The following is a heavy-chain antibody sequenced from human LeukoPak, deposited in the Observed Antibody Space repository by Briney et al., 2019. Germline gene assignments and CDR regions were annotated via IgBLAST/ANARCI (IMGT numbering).Heavy chain of an antibody. J-gene: IGHJ4*02. CDR3: ATNPDSSGYQDY. Sequence: VASVKVSCKVSGYTLTELSMHWVRQAPGKGLEWMGGFDPEDGETIYAQKFQGRVTMTEDTSTDTAYMELSSLRSEDTAVYYCATNPDSSGYQDYWGQGTLVTVSS. CDR2: FDPEDGET. V-gene: IGHV1-24*01. CDR1: GYTLTELS. D-gene: IGHD3-22*01.